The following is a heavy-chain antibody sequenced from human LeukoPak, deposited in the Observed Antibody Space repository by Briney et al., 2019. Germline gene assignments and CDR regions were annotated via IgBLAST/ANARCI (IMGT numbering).Heavy chain of an antibody. J-gene: IGHJ6*03. CDR2: IIPIFGTA. CDR1: GGTFSSYA. CDR3: ASPCYDYSKSGYYYYYMDV. V-gene: IGHV1-69*13. D-gene: IGHD4-11*01. Sequence: ASVKVSCKASGGTFSSYAISWVRQAPGQGLEWMGGIIPIFGTANYAQKFQGRVTITADESTSTAYMELSSLRSEDTAVYYCASPCYDYSKSGYYYYYMDVWGKGTTVTVSS.